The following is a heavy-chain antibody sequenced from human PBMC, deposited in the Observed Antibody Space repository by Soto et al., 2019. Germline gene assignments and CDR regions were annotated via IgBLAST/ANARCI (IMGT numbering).Heavy chain of an antibody. J-gene: IGHJ4*02. Sequence: SETLSLTCTVSGGSISSYYWSWIRQPPGKGLEWIGYIYYSGSTNYNPSLKSRVTISVDTSKNQFSLKLSSVTAADTAVYYCASENHDSSGYYKNWGQGTLVTVSS. CDR1: GGSISSYY. CDR3: ASENHDSSGYYKN. V-gene: IGHV4-59*08. CDR2: IYYSGST. D-gene: IGHD3-22*01.